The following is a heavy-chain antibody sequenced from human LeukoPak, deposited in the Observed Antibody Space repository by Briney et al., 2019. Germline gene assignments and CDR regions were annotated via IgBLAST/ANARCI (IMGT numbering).Heavy chain of an antibody. J-gene: IGHJ3*02. CDR2: ISPSGGST. CDR1: GYTFTSNY. D-gene: IGHD2-2*01. Sequence: GASVKVSCKAFGYTFTSNYMHWVRQAPGQGPEWMGVISPSGGSTTYAQKFQGRVTLTRDMSTSTDYLELSSLRSEDTAVYYCARESPYLPDAFDIWGQGTMVTVSS. CDR3: ARESPYLPDAFDI. V-gene: IGHV1-46*01.